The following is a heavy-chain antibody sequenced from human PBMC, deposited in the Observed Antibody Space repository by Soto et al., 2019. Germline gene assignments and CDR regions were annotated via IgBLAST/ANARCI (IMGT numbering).Heavy chain of an antibody. CDR2: TYYRSKWYN. CDR3: ARDQYSSSPPV. D-gene: IGHD6-6*01. CDR1: GDSVSNNSAA. Sequence: QTLSLTCVSSGDSVSNNSAACNWIRQSPSRGLEWLLRTYYRSKWYNDYAVSLKSRMTINPYTSKNQFSLQLNSVTPQDTAVYYRARDQYSSSPPVWGQETKVTV. V-gene: IGHV6-1*01. J-gene: IGHJ6*02.